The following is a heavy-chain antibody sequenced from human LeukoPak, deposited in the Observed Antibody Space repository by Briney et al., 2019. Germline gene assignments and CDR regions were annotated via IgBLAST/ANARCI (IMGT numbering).Heavy chain of an antibody. D-gene: IGHD3-22*01. V-gene: IGHV3-30-3*01. CDR2: ISYDGSNK. CDR1: GFTFSSYA. CDR3: ARDQNYYDSSGWAVDAFDI. J-gene: IGHJ3*02. Sequence: GGSLRLSCAASGFTFSSYAMHWVRQAPGKGLEWVAVISYDGSNKYYADSVKGRFTIPRDNSKNTLYLQMNSLRAEDTAVYYCARDQNYYDSSGWAVDAFDIWGQGTMVTVSS.